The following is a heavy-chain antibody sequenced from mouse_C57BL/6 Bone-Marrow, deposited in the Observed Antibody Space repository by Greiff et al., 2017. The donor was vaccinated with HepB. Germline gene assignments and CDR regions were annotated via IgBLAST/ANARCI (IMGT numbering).Heavy chain of an antibody. J-gene: IGHJ3*01. D-gene: IGHD2-3*01. V-gene: IGHV1-69*01. Sequence: VQLQQPGAELVMPGASVKLSCKASGYTFTSYWMHWVKQRPGQGLEWIGEIDPSDSYTNYNQKFKGKSTLTVDKSSSTAYMQLSSLTSEDSVVYYCARTDGYYEFAYWGQGTLVTVSA. CDR2: IDPSDSYT. CDR3: ARTDGYYEFAY. CDR1: GYTFTSYW.